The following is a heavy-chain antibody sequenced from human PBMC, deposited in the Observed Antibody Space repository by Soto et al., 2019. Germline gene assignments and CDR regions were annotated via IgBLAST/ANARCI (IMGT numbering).Heavy chain of an antibody. CDR1: GFAFGDYV. J-gene: IGHJ4*02. Sequence: LRLSCAASGFAFGDYVMHWVRQPPGKGLEWVSSISWNGRTRDYADSVQGRFTISRDNAKNSLYLQMNSLRDEDTALYFCTSGFSSDTYYIDSWGPGTQVTVS. CDR2: ISWNGRTR. CDR3: TSGFSSDTYYIDS. D-gene: IGHD3-22*01. V-gene: IGHV3-9*01.